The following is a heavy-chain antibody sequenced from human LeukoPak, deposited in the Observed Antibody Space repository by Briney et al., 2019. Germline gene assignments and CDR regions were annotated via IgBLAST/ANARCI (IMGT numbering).Heavy chain of an antibody. J-gene: IGHJ4*02. CDR3: ARGVGYSGYEPFFDC. D-gene: IGHD5-12*01. V-gene: IGHV4-34*01. CDR1: GGSFSGYY. Sequence: PSETLSLTCAVYGGSFSGYYWSSIRQPPGKGLEWIGEINHSGSTNYNPSLKSRVTISVDTSKNQFSLKLSSVTAADTAVYYCARGVGYSGYEPFFDCWGQGTLVTVSS. CDR2: INHSGST.